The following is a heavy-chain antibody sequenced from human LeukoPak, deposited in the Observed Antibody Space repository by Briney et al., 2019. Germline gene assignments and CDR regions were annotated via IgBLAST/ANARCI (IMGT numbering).Heavy chain of an antibody. D-gene: IGHD5-12*01. V-gene: IGHV3-21*01. J-gene: IGHJ4*02. CDR3: ARELGHSGYGPSPPGSDY. Sequence: GGSLRLSCAASGFTFSSYSMNWVRQAPGKGLEWVSSITSSSSYIYYADSVKGRFTISRDNAKNSLYLQMNSLRAEDTAVYYCARELGHSGYGPSPPGSDYWGQGTLVTVSS. CDR1: GFTFSSYS. CDR2: ITSSSSYI.